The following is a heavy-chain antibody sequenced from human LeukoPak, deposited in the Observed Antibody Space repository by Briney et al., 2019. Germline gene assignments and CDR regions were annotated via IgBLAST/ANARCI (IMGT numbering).Heavy chain of an antibody. V-gene: IGHV4-61*08. CDR3: ARDLGYCTNGVCHTRFDY. CDR2: IYYSGST. CDR1: GGSISSGGYY. D-gene: IGHD2-8*01. J-gene: IGHJ4*02. Sequence: SETLSLTCTVSGGSISSGGYYWSWIRQHPGKGLEWIGYIYYSGSTNYNPSLKSRVTISVDTSKNQFSLKLSSVTAADTAVYYCARDLGYCTNGVCHTRFDYWGQGTLVAVSS.